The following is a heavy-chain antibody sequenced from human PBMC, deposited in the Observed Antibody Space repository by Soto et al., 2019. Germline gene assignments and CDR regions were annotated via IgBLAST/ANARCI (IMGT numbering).Heavy chain of an antibody. CDR3: ARGSNWFDP. Sequence: QVQLQESGPGLVKPSGTLSLTCVVSGGSISSSNWWSWVRQPPGKGLEWMGEIYHTGSTKYNPSLKSRVTISVDESKNQFSLRVSSVTAADTAVYYCARGSNWFDPWGQGTLVTVSS. CDR1: GGSISSSNW. J-gene: IGHJ5*02. V-gene: IGHV4-4*02. CDR2: IYHTGST.